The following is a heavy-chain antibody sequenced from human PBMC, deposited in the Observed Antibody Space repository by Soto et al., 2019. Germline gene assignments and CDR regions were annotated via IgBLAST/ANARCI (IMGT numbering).Heavy chain of an antibody. CDR1: GFTFRNYD. D-gene: IGHD5-18*01. Sequence: QVQLVESGGGVVQPGRSLRLSCAASGFTFRNYDMHWVRQAPGKGLEWVASISYDENKRYYTDSVQGRFTISRDNSKNTLYLKVNSLRAEDTAVYYCARAMDTAMASKDNWFDPCGQGTLVTVSS. CDR3: ARAMDTAMASKDNWFDP. CDR2: ISYDENKR. J-gene: IGHJ5*02. V-gene: IGHV3-30-3*01.